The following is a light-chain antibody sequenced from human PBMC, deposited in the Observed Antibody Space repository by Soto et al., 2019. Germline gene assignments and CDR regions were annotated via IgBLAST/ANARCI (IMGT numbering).Light chain of an antibody. CDR1: SSNIGSNY. J-gene: IGLJ1*01. Sequence: QPVLTQPPSASGTPGQRVTISCSGSSSNIGSNYVYWYQQLPGTAPKLLIYSNNQRPSGVPDRFSGSKSGTSASLAISGLRSEDEADYYCAAWDDSLSGYVFRTGTKVTVL. CDR2: SNN. CDR3: AAWDDSLSGYV. V-gene: IGLV1-47*02.